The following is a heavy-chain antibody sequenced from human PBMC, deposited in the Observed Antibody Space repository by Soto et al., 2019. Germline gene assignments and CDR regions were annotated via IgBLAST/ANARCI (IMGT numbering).Heavy chain of an antibody. CDR2: INPSGGST. J-gene: IGHJ4*02. Sequence: ASVRVSCKASGYTFTSYYMHWVRLAPGQGLEWMGIINPSGGSTSYAQKFQGRVTMTRDTSTSTVYMELSSLRSEDTAVYYCARDRGDPPTFDYWGQGTLVTVSS. D-gene: IGHD3-10*01. CDR3: ARDRGDPPTFDY. CDR1: GYTFTSYY. V-gene: IGHV1-46*01.